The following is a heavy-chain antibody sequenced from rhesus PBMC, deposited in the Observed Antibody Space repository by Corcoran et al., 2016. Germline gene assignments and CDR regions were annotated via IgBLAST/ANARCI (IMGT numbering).Heavy chain of an antibody. Sequence: QVKLQQWGEGLVKPSETLSLTCAVYGGSISGHYWSWIRQPPLKELEWIGNIDGNSASTNSNPSLKNRVTVSKDTSKNQFSLKLSSVTAADTAVYYCARAYSNYGQFDYWGQGVLVTVSS. V-gene: IGHV4-73*01. D-gene: IGHD4-23*01. J-gene: IGHJ4*01. CDR2: IDGNSAST. CDR3: ARAYSNYGQFDY. CDR1: GGSISGHY.